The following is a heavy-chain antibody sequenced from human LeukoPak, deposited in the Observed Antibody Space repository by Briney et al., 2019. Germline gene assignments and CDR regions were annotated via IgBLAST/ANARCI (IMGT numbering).Heavy chain of an antibody. Sequence: ASVKVSCKASGYTFTTYGISWVRQAPGQGLEWMGWISAYNGNTNYAQNLQGRVTMTTDTSTSTVYMELRSLRSDDTAVYYCARAEGVSWFDPWGQGTLVTVSS. CDR2: ISAYNGNT. J-gene: IGHJ5*02. V-gene: IGHV1-18*01. CDR1: GYTFTTYG. D-gene: IGHD3-16*01. CDR3: ARAEGVSWFDP.